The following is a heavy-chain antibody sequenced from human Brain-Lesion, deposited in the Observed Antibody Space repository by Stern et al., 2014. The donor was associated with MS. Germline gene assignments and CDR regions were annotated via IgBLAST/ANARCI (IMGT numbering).Heavy chain of an antibody. CDR3: ARHDSVPRPSQLYSARDRGPGYFDY. CDR2: IYYSGFT. Sequence: QVQLVESGPGLVKPSETLSLTCTVSGGSISSSTYYWAWIRQPPGKGLEWIGNIYYSGFTSYNPSLKSRVTISGDMSKNQFALKLSSVTAADTAIYYCARHDSVPRPSQLYSARDRGPGYFDYWGQGTLVTVSS. CDR1: GGSISSSTYY. V-gene: IGHV4-39*01. J-gene: IGHJ4*02. D-gene: IGHD1-26*01.